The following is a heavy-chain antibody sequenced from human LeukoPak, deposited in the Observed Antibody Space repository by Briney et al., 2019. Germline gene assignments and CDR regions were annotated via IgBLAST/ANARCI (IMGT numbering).Heavy chain of an antibody. CDR2: IKTDGSET. CDR3: VRNLPGAGY. V-gene: IGHV3-7*01. Sequence: GGSLRLSCAASGFTFNNYWLSWVRQAPGKGLEWVANIKTDGSETYYVDAVKGRFTISRDDAKNSLYLQMNNLRVEDTAVYYCVRNLPGAGYWGQGTLVIVSS. J-gene: IGHJ4*02. D-gene: IGHD3-9*01. CDR1: GFTFNNYW.